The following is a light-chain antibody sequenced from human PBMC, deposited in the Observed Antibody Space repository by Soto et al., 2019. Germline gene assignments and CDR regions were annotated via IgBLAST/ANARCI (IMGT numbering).Light chain of an antibody. J-gene: IGKJ5*01. CDR2: GAS. CDR3: QQYSNWPPIT. Sequence: EIVMTQSPATLSVSPGERATLSCRASQSVGSNLAWYQQKHGQAPRLLIYGASTRATDIPARFSGSGSGTEFTLTISSLESEDFAVYYCQQYSNWPPITFGQGTRLEI. V-gene: IGKV3D-15*01. CDR1: QSVGSN.